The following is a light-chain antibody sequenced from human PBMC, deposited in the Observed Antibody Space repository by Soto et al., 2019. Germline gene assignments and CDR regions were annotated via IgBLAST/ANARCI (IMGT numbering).Light chain of an antibody. J-gene: IGKJ1*01. CDR2: GVS. CDR1: QSISSN. Sequence: EVVMTQSPATLSVSPGESATLSCRASQSISSNKLAWYQQNPGQAPRLPLYGVSNRATGVPARFSGSGSGTEFTLTISSLQSEDFAVYYCQQYDFWPRTFGQGTKMDIK. V-gene: IGKV3-15*01. CDR3: QQYDFWPRT.